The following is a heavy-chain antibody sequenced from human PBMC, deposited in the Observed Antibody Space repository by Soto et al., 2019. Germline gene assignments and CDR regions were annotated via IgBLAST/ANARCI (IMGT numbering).Heavy chain of an antibody. CDR2: IYYSGST. Sequence: SETLSLTCTVSGGSISSYYWSWIRQPPGKGLEWIGYIYYSGSTNYNPSLKSRVTISVDTSKNQFSLKLSSVTAADTAVYYCARVLSSSWYYYYYMDVWGKGTTVTVSS. V-gene: IGHV4-59*01. J-gene: IGHJ6*03. D-gene: IGHD6-6*01. CDR3: ARVLSSSWYYYYYMDV. CDR1: GGSISSYY.